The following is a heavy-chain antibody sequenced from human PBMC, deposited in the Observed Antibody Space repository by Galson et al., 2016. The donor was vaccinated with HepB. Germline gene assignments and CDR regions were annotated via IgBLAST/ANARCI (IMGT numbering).Heavy chain of an antibody. V-gene: IGHV3-33*01. D-gene: IGHD3-10*01. J-gene: IGHJ4*02. CDR3: ARRRGSGSHDY. Sequence: SLRLSCAASGFTFSSYGMHWVRQAPGKGLEWVAVIWFDGSNKNYVDSVRGRFTISRDNAKNSLYLQMNSLRAEDTAVYYRARRRGSGSHDYWGQGTLVTVSS. CDR1: GFTFSSYG. CDR2: IWFDGSNK.